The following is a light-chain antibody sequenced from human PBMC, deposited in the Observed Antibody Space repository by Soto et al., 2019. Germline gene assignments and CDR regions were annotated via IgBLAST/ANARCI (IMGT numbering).Light chain of an antibody. V-gene: IGKV3-20*01. CDR2: GVS. CDR3: QQHDNWTRP. Sequence: EIVLTQSPGTLALSPGERATLSCRASQSISSRYLAWYQQKPGQAPRLLMYGVSSRATGTPDRFSGSGSETEFTLTISSMQSEDCVIYVCQQHDNWTRPFGQGTKVDIK. CDR1: QSISSRY. J-gene: IGKJ1*01.